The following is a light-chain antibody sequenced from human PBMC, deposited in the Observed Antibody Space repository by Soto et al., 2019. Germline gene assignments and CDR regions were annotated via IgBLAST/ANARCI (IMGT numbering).Light chain of an antibody. CDR3: QQYGSSPYT. V-gene: IGKV3-20*01. CDR1: QSVSSSY. CDR2: GAS. J-gene: IGKJ2*01. Sequence: DIELTQSPGTLSLSPGERATLTCRASQSVSSSYFDWYQQTPGQAPRLLIYGASSRATGIPDRFSGSGSGTDFTLTISRLEPDDFAVYYCQQYGSSPYTFGQGTKLEIK.